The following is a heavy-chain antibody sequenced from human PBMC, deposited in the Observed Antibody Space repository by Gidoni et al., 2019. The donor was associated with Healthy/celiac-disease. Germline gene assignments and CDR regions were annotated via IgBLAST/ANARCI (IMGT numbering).Heavy chain of an antibody. CDR2: IYYSGST. Sequence: QVQLQASGPGLVQPSETLSLTCPVSGCPLSSYYWSWIRQPPGKGLEWIGYIYYSGSTNYNPSLKSRVTISVDTSKNQFSLKLSSVTAADTAVYYCAREEAGYSSSGFDYWGQGTLVTVSS. J-gene: IGHJ4*02. D-gene: IGHD6-13*01. V-gene: IGHV4-59*01. CDR3: AREEAGYSSSGFDY. CDR1: GCPLSSYY.